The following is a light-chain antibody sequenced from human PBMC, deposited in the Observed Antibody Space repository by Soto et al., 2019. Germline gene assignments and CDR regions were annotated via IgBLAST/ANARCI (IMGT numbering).Light chain of an antibody. J-gene: IGKJ4*01. CDR1: QSVTSSY. V-gene: IGKV3-20*01. CDR3: QQYGNSPLT. Sequence: EIVLTQSPGALSLSPGERATLSSRASQSVTSSYLAWYQQKPAQAPRLLIYGASSRATGIPDRFSGSGSGTDFTLTISRLEPEDFAVYYCQQYGNSPLTFGGGTKVEIK. CDR2: GAS.